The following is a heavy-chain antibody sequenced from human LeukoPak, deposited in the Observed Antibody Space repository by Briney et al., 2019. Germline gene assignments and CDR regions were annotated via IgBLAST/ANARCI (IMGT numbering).Heavy chain of an antibody. CDR2: ISSKGGST. J-gene: IGHJ5*02. D-gene: IGHD1-26*01. CDR3: ARAVGATTFGWFDP. CDR1: GFTFSSYA. Sequence: GGSLRLSCAASGFTFSSYAMHWVRQAPGKGLEYVSAISSKGGSTYYANSVKGRFTVSSDNSKNTLYLQMGSLRPEDMAVYYCARAVGATTFGWFDPWGQGTLVTVSS. V-gene: IGHV3-64*01.